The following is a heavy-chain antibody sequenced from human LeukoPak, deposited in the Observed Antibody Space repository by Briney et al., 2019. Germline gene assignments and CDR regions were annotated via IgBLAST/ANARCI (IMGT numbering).Heavy chain of an antibody. CDR2: VYYSGST. Sequence: SETLSLTCTVSGGSFEHYFWSWIRQPPGKGLEWIGYVYYSGSTDYSPSLKSRLIISADTSKNQFSLKLSSVTAADTAVYYCARRIRYRPFDYWGQGTLVTVSS. J-gene: IGHJ4*02. CDR1: GGSFEHYF. CDR3: ARRIRYRPFDY. V-gene: IGHV4-59*01. D-gene: IGHD1-14*01.